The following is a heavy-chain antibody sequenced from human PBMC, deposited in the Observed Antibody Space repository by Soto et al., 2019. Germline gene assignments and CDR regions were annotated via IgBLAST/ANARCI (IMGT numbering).Heavy chain of an antibody. J-gene: IGHJ4*02. V-gene: IGHV1-46*01. D-gene: IGHD3-22*01. CDR2: INPSGGST. Sequence: ASVKVSCKASGYTFTSYYMHWVQQAPGQGLEWMGIINPSGGSTSYAQKFQGRVTMTRDTSTSTVYMELSSLRSEDTAVYYCAREFPYYYDSSGYLGPFDYWGQGTLVTVSS. CDR1: GYTFTSYY. CDR3: AREFPYYYDSSGYLGPFDY.